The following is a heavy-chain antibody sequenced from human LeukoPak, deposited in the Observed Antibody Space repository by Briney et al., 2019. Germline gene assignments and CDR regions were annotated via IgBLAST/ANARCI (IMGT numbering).Heavy chain of an antibody. CDR3: ARDRRLYNWFDP. Sequence: SETLSLICTVSGGSISSSSYYWGWMRQPPGKGLEWIGSIYYSGSTYYNPSLKSRVTISVDTSKNQFSLKLSSVTAADTAVYYCARDRRLYNWFDPWGQGTLVTVSS. J-gene: IGHJ5*02. CDR2: IYYSGST. V-gene: IGHV4-39*07. CDR1: GGSISSSSYY.